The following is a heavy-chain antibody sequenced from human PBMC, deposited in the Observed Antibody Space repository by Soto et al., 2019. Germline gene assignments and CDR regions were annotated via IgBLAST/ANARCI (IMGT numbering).Heavy chain of an antibody. CDR1: GDTFSRYT. V-gene: IGHV1-18*04. CDR3: ARDMTTVTGAFDI. Sequence: ASVKVSCKAPGDTFSRYTINCVRQAPGQGLEWMGWISDYNGNTNYAQKLQGRVTMTTDTSTSTAYMELRSLRSDDTAVYYCARDMTTVTGAFDIWGQGTMVTVSS. CDR2: ISDYNGNT. D-gene: IGHD4-17*01. J-gene: IGHJ3*02.